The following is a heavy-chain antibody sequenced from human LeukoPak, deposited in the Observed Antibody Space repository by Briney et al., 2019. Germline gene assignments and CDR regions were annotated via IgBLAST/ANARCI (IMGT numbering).Heavy chain of an antibody. CDR3: ARALYYDSSGYFN. J-gene: IGHJ4*02. V-gene: IGHV4-39*07. CDR1: GGSTSSSSYY. CDR2: IYYSGST. D-gene: IGHD3-22*01. Sequence: SETLSLTCTVSGGSTSSSSYYWGWIRQPPGKGLEWIGSIYYSGSTYYNPSLKSRVTISVDTSKNQFSLKLSSVTAADTAVYYCARALYYDSSGYFNWGQGTLVTVSS.